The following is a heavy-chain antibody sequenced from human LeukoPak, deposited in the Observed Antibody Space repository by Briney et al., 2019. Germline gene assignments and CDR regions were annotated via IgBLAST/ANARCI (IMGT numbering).Heavy chain of an antibody. V-gene: IGHV3-33*01. Sequence: PGRSLRLSCAASGFTFGSYGMHWVRQAPGKGLEWVAVIWHDGSNKIYADSVKGRFTISRDNSKNTLYLHLNSFRGEDTAVYYCARDQRGAWFDPWGQGTLVTVSS. CDR3: ARDQRGAWFDP. CDR2: IWHDGSNK. D-gene: IGHD6-25*01. J-gene: IGHJ5*02. CDR1: GFTFGSYG.